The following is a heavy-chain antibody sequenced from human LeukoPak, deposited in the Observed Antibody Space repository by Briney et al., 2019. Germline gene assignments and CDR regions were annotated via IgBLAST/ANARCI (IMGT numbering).Heavy chain of an antibody. CDR1: GYTFTSYG. Sequence: ASVKVSCKASGYTFTSYGISWVRQAPGQGLEWMGWISAYNGNTKYAQKVLGRVTMTTDTSTSTAYMEPRSLRSDDTAVYYCARGGLVVVVAATPSTTPGLLHWLDPWGQGTLVSVSS. CDR3: ARGGLVVVVAATPSTTPGLLHWLDP. J-gene: IGHJ5*02. D-gene: IGHD2-15*01. CDR2: ISAYNGNT. V-gene: IGHV1-18*01.